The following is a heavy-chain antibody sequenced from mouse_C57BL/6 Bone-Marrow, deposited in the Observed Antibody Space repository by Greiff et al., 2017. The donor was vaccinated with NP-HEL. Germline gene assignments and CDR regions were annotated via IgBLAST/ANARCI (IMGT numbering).Heavy chain of an antibody. D-gene: IGHD1-1*01. Sequence: VQLQQSGAELARPGASVRLSCKASGYTFTSYGISWVKQRTGQGLEWIGESYPRSGNTYNNEKFTGKATLTADKFSCTAYMELRSLTSEDSAVYFGAISAGSSPCAMDYWGQGTSVTVSS. J-gene: IGHJ4*01. CDR3: AISAGSSPCAMDY. CDR1: GYTFTSYG. CDR2: SYPRSGNT. V-gene: IGHV1-81*01.